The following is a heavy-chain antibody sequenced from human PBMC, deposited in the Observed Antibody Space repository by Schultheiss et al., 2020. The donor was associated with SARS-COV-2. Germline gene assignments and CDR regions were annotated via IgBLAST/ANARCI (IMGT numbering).Heavy chain of an antibody. V-gene: IGHV1-69*13. J-gene: IGHJ5*02. CDR1: GGTFSSYA. CDR3: ARDWDRTWIQPSNWFDP. D-gene: IGHD5-18*01. Sequence: SVKVSCKASGGTFSSYAISWVRQAPGQGLEWMGGIIPIFGTANYAQKFQGRVTITADESTSTAYMELSSLRVEDTAVYYCARDWDRTWIQPSNWFDPWGQGTLVTVSS. CDR2: IIPIFGTA.